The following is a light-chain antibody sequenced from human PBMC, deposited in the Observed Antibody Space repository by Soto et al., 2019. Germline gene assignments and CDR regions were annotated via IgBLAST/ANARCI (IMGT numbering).Light chain of an antibody. CDR1: SSDVGGYNY. CDR2: DVS. J-gene: IGLJ2*01. Sequence: QSVLTQPASVSGSPGQSITISCTGTSSDVGGYNYVSWYQQHPGKAPKLMIYDVSNRPSGVSNRFSGSKSGNTASLTISGLQGEDEADYYCSSYTSSSTVLFGGGTKLTVL. V-gene: IGLV2-14*03. CDR3: SSYTSSSTVL.